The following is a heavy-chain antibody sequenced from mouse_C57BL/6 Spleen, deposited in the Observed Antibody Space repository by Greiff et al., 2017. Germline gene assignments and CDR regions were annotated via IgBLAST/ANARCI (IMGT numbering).Heavy chain of an antibody. V-gene: IGHV1-53*01. CDR2: INPSNGGT. CDR3: ARLAIYYGNRGYFDD. J-gene: IGHJ2*01. Sequence: QVQLQQPGTELVKPGASVKLSCKASGYTFTSYWMHWVKQRPGQGLEWIGNINPSNGGTNYNEKFKSKATLTVDKSSSPAYMQLSSLTSADTAVYYCARLAIYYGNRGYFDDWGQGTTLTVSS. CDR1: GYTFTSYW. D-gene: IGHD2-1*01.